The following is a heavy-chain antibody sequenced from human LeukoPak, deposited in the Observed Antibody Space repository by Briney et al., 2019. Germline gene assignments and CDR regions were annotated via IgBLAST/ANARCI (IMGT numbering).Heavy chain of an antibody. CDR2: IYSGGST. J-gene: IGHJ6*04. CDR1: GFTVSSNY. Sequence: GGSLRLSCADSGFTVSSNYMSWVRQAPGKGLEWVSVIYSGGSTYYADSVKGRFTISRDNSKNTLYLQMNSLRAEDTAVYYCARAPGMVRGVSYYYYGMDVWGKGTTVTVSS. D-gene: IGHD3-10*01. V-gene: IGHV3-53*01. CDR3: ARAPGMVRGVSYYYYGMDV.